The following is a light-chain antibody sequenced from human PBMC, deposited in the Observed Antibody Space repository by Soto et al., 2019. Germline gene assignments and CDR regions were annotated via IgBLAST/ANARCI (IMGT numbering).Light chain of an antibody. CDR3: QQYNTYPWT. V-gene: IGKV3-20*01. CDR1: QSLTSGY. CDR2: AAS. J-gene: IGKJ1*01. Sequence: AVSLKKREGATLSCKVSQSLTSGYLAWYQQKPGQAPRILIYAASSRAPGIPDRFSGSGSGTDFSLTISRLEPEDFATYYCQQYNTYPWTFGQ.